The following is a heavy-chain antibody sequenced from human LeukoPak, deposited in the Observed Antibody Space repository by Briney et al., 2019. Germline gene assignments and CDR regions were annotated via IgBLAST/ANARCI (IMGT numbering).Heavy chain of an antibody. J-gene: IGHJ4*02. Sequence: PGGSLRLSCAASGFTFSTYGMSWVRQAPGKGLEWVSAISGSSDATFYADSVKGRFTISRDNAKNSLYLQVNSLRAEDTAVYYCARDSDRAYDSSGYYLYWGQGTLVTVSS. CDR2: ISGSSDAT. V-gene: IGHV3-23*01. D-gene: IGHD3-22*01. CDR3: ARDSDRAYDSSGYYLY. CDR1: GFTFSTYG.